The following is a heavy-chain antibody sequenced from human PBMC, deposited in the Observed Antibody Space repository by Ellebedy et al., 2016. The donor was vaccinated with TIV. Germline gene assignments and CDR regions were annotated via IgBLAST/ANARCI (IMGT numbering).Heavy chain of an antibody. D-gene: IGHD2-2*01. V-gene: IGHV4-39*01. CDR3: ARQKEAAMNWFDP. CDR2: ISYTGNT. CDR1: DDSFSSYSFY. J-gene: IGHJ5*02. Sequence: SETLSLTXTVSDDSFSSYSFYWGWIRQPPGKGLEWIGSISYTGNTYYNPSLKSRGTISVDTSNSHFSLRLNSVTAADTAVYYCARQKEAAMNWFDPWGQGTLVTVSS.